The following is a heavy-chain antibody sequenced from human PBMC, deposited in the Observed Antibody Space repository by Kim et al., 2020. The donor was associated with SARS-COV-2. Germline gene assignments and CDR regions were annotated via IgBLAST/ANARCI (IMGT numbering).Heavy chain of an antibody. CDR1: GGSISSYY. Sequence: SETLSLTCTVSGGSISSYYWSWIRQPPGKGLEWIGYIYYSGSTNYNPSLKSRVTISVDTSKNQFSLKLSSVTAADTAVYYCARAPQGSSWDYYYYGMDVWGQGTTVTVSS. D-gene: IGHD6-13*01. J-gene: IGHJ6*02. V-gene: IGHV4-59*13. CDR2: IYYSGST. CDR3: ARAPQGSSWDYYYYGMDV.